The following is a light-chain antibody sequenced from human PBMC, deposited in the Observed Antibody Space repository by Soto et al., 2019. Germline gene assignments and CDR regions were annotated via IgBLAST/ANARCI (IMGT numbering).Light chain of an antibody. CDR3: CSYAGSVTWV. Sequence: QSALTQPRSVSGSPGQSVTISCSGTSSDLGGYNYVSWYQHHPGKAPKLMIYDVTLRPSGVPDRFSGSKSGNTASLTISGLQAEDEADYYCCSYAGSVTWVFGGGTKLTVL. CDR1: SSDLGGYNY. V-gene: IGLV2-11*01. CDR2: DVT. J-gene: IGLJ3*02.